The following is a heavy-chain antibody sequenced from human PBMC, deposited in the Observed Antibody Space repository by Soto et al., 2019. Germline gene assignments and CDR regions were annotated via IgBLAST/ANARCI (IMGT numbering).Heavy chain of an antibody. CDR3: AKGTRGLDS. CDR2: ISYDVSSE. V-gene: IGHV3-30*18. CDR1: GHTIGNFG. D-gene: IGHD5-12*01. Sequence: PRRPMRLSCEDSGHTIGNFGMPWVRQAPGKGLDWVAFISYDVSSEYYADSVKGRFTLSRDNSKNALSLQRNSLRTEDTAVYYCAKGTRGLDSWGQGTLVTVSS. J-gene: IGHJ4*02.